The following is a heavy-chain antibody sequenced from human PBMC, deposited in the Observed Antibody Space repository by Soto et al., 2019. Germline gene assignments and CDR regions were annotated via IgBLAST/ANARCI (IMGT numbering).Heavy chain of an antibody. Sequence: GGSLRLSCAASGFTFSRHAIHWVRQAPGKGLEWVAVISYDGSNTYYVDSVKGRFTISRDNSKNTLYLQMNSLRDEDTAVYYCVRSRSGAVADSFDYWGQGTLVTAPQ. CDR1: GFTFSRHA. CDR2: ISYDGSNT. V-gene: IGHV3-30*04. D-gene: IGHD3-10*01. CDR3: VRSRSGAVADSFDY. J-gene: IGHJ4*02.